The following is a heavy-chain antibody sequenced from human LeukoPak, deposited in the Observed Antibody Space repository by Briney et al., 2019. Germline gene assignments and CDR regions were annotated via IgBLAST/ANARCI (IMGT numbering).Heavy chain of an antibody. CDR1: GFTFSGYW. CDR3: ANAAYGDYYP. D-gene: IGHD4-17*01. V-gene: IGHV3-7*03. J-gene: IGHJ5*02. Sequence: GGSLRLSCAASGFTFSGYWMTWVRQAPGKGLEWVANIKQDGTEKHYVDSVKGRFTISRDNAKNSLYLQMNSLRAEDTAVYYCANAAYGDYYPWGQGTLVTVSS. CDR2: IKQDGTEK.